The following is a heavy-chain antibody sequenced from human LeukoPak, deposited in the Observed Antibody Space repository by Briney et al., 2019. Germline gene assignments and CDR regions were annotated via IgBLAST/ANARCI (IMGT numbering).Heavy chain of an antibody. J-gene: IGHJ3*02. CDR1: GFTFSSYA. CDR3: AKDRSPSITMVRGVIIFGAFDI. CDR2: ISGSGGST. Sequence: PGGSLRLSCAASGFTFSSYAMSWVRQAPGKGLEWVSAISGSGGSTYYADSVKGRFTISRDNSKNTLYLQMNSLRAEDTAVYYCAKDRSPSITMVRGVIIFGAFDIWGQGTMVTVSS. V-gene: IGHV3-23*01. D-gene: IGHD3-10*01.